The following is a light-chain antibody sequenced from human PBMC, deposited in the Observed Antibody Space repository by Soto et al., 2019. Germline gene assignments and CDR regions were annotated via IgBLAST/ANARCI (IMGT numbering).Light chain of an antibody. CDR3: LQHNIYPWT. J-gene: IGKJ1*01. V-gene: IGKV1-17*01. CDR1: QSISSY. Sequence: DIQMTQSPSSLSASVGDRVTITCRASQSISSYLNWYQQKPGKAPKLLIYAASSLQSGVPSRFSGSGSGTDFTLTISCLQSEDFATYYCLQHNIYPWTFGQGTKVDIK. CDR2: AAS.